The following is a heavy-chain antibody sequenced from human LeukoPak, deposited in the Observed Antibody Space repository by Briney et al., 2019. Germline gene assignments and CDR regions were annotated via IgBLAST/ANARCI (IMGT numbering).Heavy chain of an antibody. D-gene: IGHD2-15*01. Sequence: GGSLRLYCAASGFTFSSYWMGWLRQAPGKGREWVANIKQDGSEKYYVDSVKGRFTISRDKSKNSLYLQMNSLRAEDTAVYYCARDKVVGATYFDYWGQGTLVTVSS. CDR3: ARDKVVGATYFDY. CDR1: GFTFSSYW. V-gene: IGHV3-7*01. CDR2: IKQDGSEK. J-gene: IGHJ4*02.